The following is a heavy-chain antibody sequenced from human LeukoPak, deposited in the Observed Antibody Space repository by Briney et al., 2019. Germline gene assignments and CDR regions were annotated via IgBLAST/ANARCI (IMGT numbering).Heavy chain of an antibody. J-gene: IGHJ4*02. D-gene: IGHD1-26*01. CDR2: MNPNSGNT. CDR3: ARGLAWWEASYYFDY. Sequence: ASVKVSCKASGYTFTGYYMHWVRQAPGQGLEWMGWMNPNSGNTGYAQKFQGRVTITRNTSISTAYMELSSLRSEDTAVYYCARGLAWWEASYYFDYWGQGTLVTVSS. V-gene: IGHV1-8*03. CDR1: GYTFTGYY.